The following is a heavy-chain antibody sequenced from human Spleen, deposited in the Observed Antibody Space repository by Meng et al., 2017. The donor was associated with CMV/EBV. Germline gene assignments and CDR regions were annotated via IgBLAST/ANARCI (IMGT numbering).Heavy chain of an antibody. J-gene: IGHJ4*02. Sequence: CQASGYTFTSYGISWVRQAPGQGLEWMGWISAYNGNTNYAQKLPGRVTMTADTSTSTAYMELRSLRSDDTAVYYCARIAAAALHHFDYWGQGTLVTVSS. D-gene: IGHD6-13*01. CDR1: GYTFTSYG. V-gene: IGHV1-18*01. CDR3: ARIAAAALHHFDY. CDR2: ISAYNGNT.